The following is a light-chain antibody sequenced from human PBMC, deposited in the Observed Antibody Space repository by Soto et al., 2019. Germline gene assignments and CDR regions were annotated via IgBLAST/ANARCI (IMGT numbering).Light chain of an antibody. V-gene: IGKV3-11*01. Sequence: ELLLTLSPATLTLSPGDRATLSCRASQFLSSYLAWYQQIPGQPPRLLIYDTSNRVTGIPARFSGSRSGTDFTLTISSLEPEDFAVYFCHQRNKFGQGTRLEIK. CDR3: HQRNK. CDR1: QFLSSY. J-gene: IGKJ5*01. CDR2: DTS.